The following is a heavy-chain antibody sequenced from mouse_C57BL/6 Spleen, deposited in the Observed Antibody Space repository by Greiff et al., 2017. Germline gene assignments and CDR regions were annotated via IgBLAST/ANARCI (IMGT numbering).Heavy chain of an antibody. J-gene: IGHJ4*01. CDR3: ARDRGFTTVASYYGMDY. CDR2: ISDGGSYT. D-gene: IGHD1-1*01. CDR1: GFTFSSYA. Sequence: VQLKESGGGLVKPGGSLKLSCAASGFTFSSYAMSWVRQTPEKRLEWVATISDGGSYTYYPDNVKGRFTSSRDNAKNNLYLQMSHLKSEDTAMYYCARDRGFTTVASYYGMDYWGQGTSVTVSS. V-gene: IGHV5-4*01.